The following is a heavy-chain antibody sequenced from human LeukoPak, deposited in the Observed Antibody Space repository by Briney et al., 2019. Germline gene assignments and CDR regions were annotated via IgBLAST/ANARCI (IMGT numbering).Heavy chain of an antibody. J-gene: IGHJ4*02. CDR2: ISAYNGNT. CDR1: GYTFTSYG. CDR3: ARDESIAVAGTVDY. D-gene: IGHD6-19*01. V-gene: IGHV1-18*01. Sequence: ASVKVSCKASGYTFTSYGISWVRQAPGQGLEWMGWISAYNGNTNYAQKLQGRVTMTTDTSTSTAYMELRSLRSDDTAVYYCARDESIAVAGTVDYWGQGTLVTVSS.